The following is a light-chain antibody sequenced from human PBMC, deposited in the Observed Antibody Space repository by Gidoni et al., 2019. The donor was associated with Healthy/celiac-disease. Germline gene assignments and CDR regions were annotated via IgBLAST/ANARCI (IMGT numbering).Light chain of an antibody. V-gene: IGKV3-20*01. CDR3: QQYGSSPYT. J-gene: IGKJ2*01. CDR1: QSVSSSY. Sequence: EIVLTQSPGNLSLSPGERATLSCRASQSVSSSYLAWYQQTPGQAPRLLIYGASSRATGIPDRFSGSGSGTDFTLTISRLEPEDFAVYYCQQYGSSPYTFGQGTKLEIK. CDR2: GAS.